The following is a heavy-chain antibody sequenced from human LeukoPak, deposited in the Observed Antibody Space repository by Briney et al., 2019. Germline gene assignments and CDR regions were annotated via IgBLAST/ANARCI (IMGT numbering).Heavy chain of an antibody. J-gene: IGHJ4*02. Sequence: GGSLRLSCAASGFTLSSYCMHWVHQAPGKGLEWVAFIRYDGSNKYYADSVKGRFTISRDNSKNTLYLQMNSLRAEDTAVYYCAKDRPKYYDILTGSFDYWGQGTLVTVSS. D-gene: IGHD3-9*01. CDR1: GFTLSSYC. V-gene: IGHV3-30*02. CDR2: IRYDGSNK. CDR3: AKDRPKYYDILTGSFDY.